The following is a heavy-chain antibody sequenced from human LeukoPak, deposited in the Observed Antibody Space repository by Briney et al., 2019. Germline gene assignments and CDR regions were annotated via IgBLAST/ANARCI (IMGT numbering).Heavy chain of an antibody. CDR3: ASAGVVVPAALGDAFDI. CDR1: GDSVSSNSAA. V-gene: IGHV6-1*01. J-gene: IGHJ3*02. D-gene: IGHD2-2*01. CDR2: TYYRSKWYN. Sequence: SQTLSLTCAISGDSVSSNSAAWNWIRQSPSRGLEWLGRTYYRSKWYNDYAVSVKSRITINPDTSKNQFSLQLNSVTPEDTAVYYCASAGVVVPAALGDAFDIWGQGTMVTVSS.